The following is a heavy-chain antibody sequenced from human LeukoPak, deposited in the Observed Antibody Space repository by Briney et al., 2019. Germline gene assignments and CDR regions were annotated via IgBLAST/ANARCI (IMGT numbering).Heavy chain of an antibody. CDR2: VWYDGSNE. Sequence: QPGRSLRLSYAASGFTFSSYGMHWVRQAPGKGLEWVAVVWYDGSNEYYADSVKGRFTISRDNSKNTLYLQMNSLRPEDTAVYYCARDAGYYYYGMDVWGQGTTVTVSS. CDR1: GFTFSSYG. CDR3: ARDAGYYYYGMDV. J-gene: IGHJ6*02. V-gene: IGHV3-33*01. D-gene: IGHD1-14*01.